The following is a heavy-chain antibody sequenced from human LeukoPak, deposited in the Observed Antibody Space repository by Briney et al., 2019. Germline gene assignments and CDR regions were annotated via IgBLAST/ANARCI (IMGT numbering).Heavy chain of an antibody. D-gene: IGHD3-16*01. CDR3: ARHSLRSGDLGSARNFDY. CDR2: IYYIGST. Sequence: SETVSLTCSVSGGSISSYYWMWMGPPPGKGLEWMGCIYYIGSTKYIRSHKSRVTISVETSKNQFSLNLSSVTAADTAVYYCARHSLRSGDLGSARNFDYWGQGTLVTVSS. V-gene: IGHV4-59*08. CDR1: GGSISSYY. J-gene: IGHJ4*02.